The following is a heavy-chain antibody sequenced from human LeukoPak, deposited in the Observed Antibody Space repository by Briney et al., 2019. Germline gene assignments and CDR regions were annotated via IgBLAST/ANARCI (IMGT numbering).Heavy chain of an antibody. D-gene: IGHD3-22*01. V-gene: IGHV3-11*06. CDR1: GFTFSGYY. CDR3: ARSYDSSGRDY. CDR2: IGSSSTYT. Sequence: PGGSLRLSCAASGFTFSGYYMSWVRQAPGKGLEWVSCIGSSSTYTNYADSVKDRFTISRDNAKNSLYLQMNSLRAEDTAVYFCARSYDSSGRDYWGQGTLVTVSS. J-gene: IGHJ4*02.